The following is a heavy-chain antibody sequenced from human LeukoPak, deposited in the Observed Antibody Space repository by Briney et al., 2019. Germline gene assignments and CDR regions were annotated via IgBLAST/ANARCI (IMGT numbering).Heavy chain of an antibody. J-gene: IGHJ6*02. Sequence: GGSLRLSCAASGFTFSSYSMNWVRQAPGKGLEWVSSISSSSSYIYYADSVKGRFTISRDNAKNSLYLQMNSLRAEDTAVYYCARAGDRGWNWNNYYYYYGVDVWGQGTTVTVSS. CDR1: GFTFSSYS. D-gene: IGHD1/OR15-1a*01. CDR2: ISSSSSYI. V-gene: IGHV3-21*01. CDR3: ARAGDRGWNWNNYYYYYGVDV.